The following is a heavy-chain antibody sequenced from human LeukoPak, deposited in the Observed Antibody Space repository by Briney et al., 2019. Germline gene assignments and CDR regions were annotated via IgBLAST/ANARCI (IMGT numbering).Heavy chain of an antibody. D-gene: IGHD6-13*01. Sequence: ASVKVSCKASGYTFTSYGISWVRQAPGQGLEWMGWISAYNGNTNYAQKLQGRVTMTTDTSTSTAYMELRSLRSDDTAVYYCARVSYSSSWYYFGERYYYYMDVWGKGTTVTVSS. V-gene: IGHV1-18*01. CDR3: ARVSYSSSWYYFGERYYYYMDV. CDR2: ISAYNGNT. J-gene: IGHJ6*03. CDR1: GYTFTSYG.